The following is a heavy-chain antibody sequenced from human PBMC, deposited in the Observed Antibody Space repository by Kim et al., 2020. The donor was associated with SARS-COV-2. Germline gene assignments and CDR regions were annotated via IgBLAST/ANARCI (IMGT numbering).Heavy chain of an antibody. CDR3: AQGYAFDI. CDR2: IYYSGST. Sequence: GSLRLSCTVSGASITSYYWSWIRQPPGKGLEWIGYIYYSGSTNYNPSLRSRVTMSVDTSKNQFSLKLSSVTAADTAVYYCAQGYAFDIWGRGTMLTVSS. J-gene: IGHJ3*02. V-gene: IGHV4-59*01. D-gene: IGHD5-18*01. CDR1: GASITSYY.